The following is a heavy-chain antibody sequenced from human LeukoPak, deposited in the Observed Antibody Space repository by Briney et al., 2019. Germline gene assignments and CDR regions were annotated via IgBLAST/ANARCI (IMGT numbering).Heavy chain of an antibody. CDR2: IIPIFGTA. D-gene: IGHD4-17*01. CDR3: ARNGHGDSWFDP. J-gene: IGHJ5*02. CDR1: GGTFSSYA. Sequence: ASVKVSCKASGGTFSSYAISWVRQAPGQGLEWMGGIIPIFGTANYAQKFRGRVTITADKSTRTAYMELSSLRSEDTAVYYCARNGHGDSWFDPWGQGTLVTVSS. V-gene: IGHV1-69*06.